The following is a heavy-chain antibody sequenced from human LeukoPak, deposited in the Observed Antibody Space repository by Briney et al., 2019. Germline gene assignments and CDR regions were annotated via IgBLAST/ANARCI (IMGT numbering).Heavy chain of an antibody. CDR2: IIPILGIA. D-gene: IGHD6-13*01. CDR3: ARSRSSSWVDY. V-gene: IGHV1-69*04. J-gene: IGHJ4*02. CDR1: GYTFTSYA. Sequence: GASVKVSCKASGYTFTSYAISWVRQAPGQGLEWMGRIIPILGIANYAQKFQGRVTITADKSTSTAYMELSSLRSEDTAVYYCARSRSSSWVDYWGQGTLVTVSS.